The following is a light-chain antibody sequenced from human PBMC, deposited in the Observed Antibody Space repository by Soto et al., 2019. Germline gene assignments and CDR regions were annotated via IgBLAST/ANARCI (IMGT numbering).Light chain of an antibody. Sequence: VMTQSPATLSVSPGERVTLSCRASQGIASNLAWYQQKPCQAPRLLIYGASTRATGIPASFSGSESGTEFTLTISSLQSEDFAVYYCQQYNNWPLTFGGGTKVEIK. CDR1: QGIASN. J-gene: IGKJ4*01. V-gene: IGKV3-15*01. CDR2: GAS. CDR3: QQYNNWPLT.